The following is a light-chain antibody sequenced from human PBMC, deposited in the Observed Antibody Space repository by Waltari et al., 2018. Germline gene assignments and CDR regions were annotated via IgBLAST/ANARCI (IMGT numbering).Light chain of an antibody. V-gene: IGKV1-39*01. Sequence: DIQMTQSPSSLSASVGDRVTITCRASQTIGSYLIWYQHKPGKAPKVLIYAASSLQSGVPSRFSGSGSWTDFTLTISSLQPEDFATYYCHQTYSSPQTFGQGTKLEIK. CDR1: QTIGSY. CDR3: HQTYSSPQT. J-gene: IGKJ2*01. CDR2: AAS.